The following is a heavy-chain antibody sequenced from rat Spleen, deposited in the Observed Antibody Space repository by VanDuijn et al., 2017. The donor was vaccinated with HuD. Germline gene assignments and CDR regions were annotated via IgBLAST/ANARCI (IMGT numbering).Heavy chain of an antibody. V-gene: IGHV2-4*01. CDR3: ASRIYYYSGVDY. CDR1: GFSLTSYG. CDR2: IWSGGST. J-gene: IGHJ2*01. D-gene: IGHD1-1*01. Sequence: QVQLKESGPGLVQPSQTLSLTCTVSGFSLTSYGVSWVRQPPGKGLEWIGAIWSGGSTDYNSALKSRLSISRDTSKSQVYLKLSGLQTEDTATYYCASRIYYYSGVDYWGHGVMVTVSS.